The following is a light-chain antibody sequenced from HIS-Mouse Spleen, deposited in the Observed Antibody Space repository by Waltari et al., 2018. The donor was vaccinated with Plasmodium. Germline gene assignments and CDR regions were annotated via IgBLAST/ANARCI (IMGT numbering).Light chain of an antibody. CDR3: CSYAGSYTLV. V-gene: IGLV2-11*01. CDR1: SSDDGGYNY. Sequence: QSALTQPRPVSGSPGQSVTISCTGTSSDDGGYNYVSWYHQHPGKAPKLMVDDVSKRPSGCPDRFSVSKSCNTAFLTISGLQAEDEADYYCCSYAGSYTLVFGGGTMLTVL. CDR2: DVS. J-gene: IGLJ2*01.